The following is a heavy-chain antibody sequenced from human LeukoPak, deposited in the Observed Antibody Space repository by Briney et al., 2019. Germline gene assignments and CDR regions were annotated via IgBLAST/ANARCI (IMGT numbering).Heavy chain of an antibody. V-gene: IGHV4-59*01. CDR1: GGSISGYY. J-gene: IGHJ3*02. CDR3: ATASTAGIGSYGGFDI. Sequence: PSETLSLTCTVSGGSISGYYWSWIRQPPGKGGEWVGYIYYRERTKYNRSLKGRVTISVDTSKDQFSLNLSAVTAADTAVYYCATASTAGIGSYGGFDIWGQGTMVTVSS. CDR2: IYYRERT. D-gene: IGHD3-10*01.